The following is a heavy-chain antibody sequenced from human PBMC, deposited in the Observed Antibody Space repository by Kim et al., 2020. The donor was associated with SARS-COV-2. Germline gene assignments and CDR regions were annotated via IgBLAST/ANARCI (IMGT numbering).Heavy chain of an antibody. Sequence: GGSLRLSCAASEFTFRNYRMNWVRQAPGKGLEWVASIRHDGSEINYADSVKGRFSMSRDNAKNSLYLQMNSLRAEDTAVYYCATTTSTTGTGGHGSLVTVSS. V-gene: IGHV3-7*03. CDR1: EFTFRNYR. CDR3: ATTTSTTGT. D-gene: IGHD3-9*01. CDR2: IRHDGSEI. J-gene: IGHJ4*01.